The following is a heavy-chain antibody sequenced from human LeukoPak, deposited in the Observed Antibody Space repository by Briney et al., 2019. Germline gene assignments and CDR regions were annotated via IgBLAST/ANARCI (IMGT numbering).Heavy chain of an antibody. CDR2: ISAYNDNT. CDR1: GYTFTSYG. CDR3: ARAFSMDYYDSSGYYASLGY. J-gene: IGHJ4*02. V-gene: IGHV1-18*01. Sequence: ASVKVSCKASGYTFTSYGISWVRQAPGQGLEWMGWISAYNDNTNYAQKLQGRVTMTTDTSTSTAYMELRSLRSDDTAVYYCARAFSMDYYDSSGYYASLGYWGQGTLVTVSS. D-gene: IGHD3-22*01.